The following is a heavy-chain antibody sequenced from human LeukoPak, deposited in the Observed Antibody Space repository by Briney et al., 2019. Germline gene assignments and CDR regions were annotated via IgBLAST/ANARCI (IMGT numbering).Heavy chain of an antibody. V-gene: IGHV4-59*01. CDR1: GGSISSYY. CDR2: TYESGST. CDR3: ARWDPIGNDFDY. J-gene: IGHJ4*02. Sequence: SEALSLTCTVSGGSISSYYWSWIRQSPGKGLEWIGNTYESGSTKYNPSFKSRVTIAVDTSKNQFSLKLSSVTAADTAVYYCARWDPIGNDFDYWGQGTLVTVSS. D-gene: IGHD1-26*01.